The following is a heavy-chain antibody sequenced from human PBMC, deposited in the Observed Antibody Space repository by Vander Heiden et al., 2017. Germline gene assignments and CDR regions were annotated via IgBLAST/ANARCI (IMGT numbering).Heavy chain of an antibody. Sequence: EVQLLESGGGLVQPGGSLRLSCAASGFTFSSYAMSWVRQAPGKGLEWVSAISGSGGSTDYADSVKGRFTISRDNSKNTLYMKMNSLRAEDTAVYYCRGAIDPFDPWGQGTLVTVSS. D-gene: IGHD3-10*01. CDR1: GFTFSSYA. CDR3: RGAIDPFDP. J-gene: IGHJ5*02. V-gene: IGHV3-23*01. CDR2: ISGSGGST.